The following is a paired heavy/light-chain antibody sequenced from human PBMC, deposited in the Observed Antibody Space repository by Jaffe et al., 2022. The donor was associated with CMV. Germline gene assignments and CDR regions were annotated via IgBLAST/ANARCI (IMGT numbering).Heavy chain of an antibody. CDR3: ARDSPAIFGVVTNNYYYYGMDV. Sequence: EVQLVESGGGLVKPGGSLRLSCAASGFTFSSYSMNWVRQAPGKGLEWVSSISSSSSYIYYADSVKGRFTISRDNAKNSLYLQMNSLRAEDTAVYYCARDSPAIFGVVTNNYYYYGMDVWGQGTTVTVSS. D-gene: IGHD3-3*01. J-gene: IGHJ6*02. CDR1: GFTFSSYS. CDR2: ISSSSSYI. V-gene: IGHV3-21*01.
Light chain of an antibody. CDR1: ALPKQY. Sequence: SYELTQPPSVSVSPGQTARITCSGDALPKQYAYWYQQKPGQAPVLVIYKDSERPSGIPERFSGSSSGTTVTLTISGVQAEDEADYYCQSADSSGTYPHVVFGGGTKLTVL. J-gene: IGLJ2*01. V-gene: IGLV3-25*03. CDR2: KDS. CDR3: QSADSSGTYPHVV.